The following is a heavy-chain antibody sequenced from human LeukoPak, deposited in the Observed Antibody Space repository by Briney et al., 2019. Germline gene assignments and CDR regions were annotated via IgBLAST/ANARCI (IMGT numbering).Heavy chain of an antibody. CDR2: ISGRGEST. V-gene: IGHV3-23*01. Sequence: GGSLRLSCAASGFTFSSYAMIWVRQVPGKGLEWVASISGRGESTNYADSVKGRPTISRDNSQNTLHLQMNSLRAEDTAVYYCAKEVPLVTIFGVVPSSQNWFDPWGQGTLVTVSS. D-gene: IGHD3-3*01. CDR3: AKEVPLVTIFGVVPSSQNWFDP. J-gene: IGHJ5*02. CDR1: GFTFSSYA.